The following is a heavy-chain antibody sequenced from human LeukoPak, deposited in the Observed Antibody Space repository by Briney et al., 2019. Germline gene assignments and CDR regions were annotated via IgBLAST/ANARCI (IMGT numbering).Heavy chain of an antibody. Sequence: GGSLRLSCAASGFTFSSYAMHWVRQAPGKGLEWVAVISYDGSNKYYADSVKGRFTISRDNSKNTLYLQMNSLRAEDTAVYYCAKDYYYDSSGYYSPDFDYWGQGTLVTVSS. V-gene: IGHV3-30-3*01. CDR1: GFTFSSYA. CDR2: ISYDGSNK. D-gene: IGHD3-22*01. CDR3: AKDYYYDSSGYYSPDFDY. J-gene: IGHJ4*02.